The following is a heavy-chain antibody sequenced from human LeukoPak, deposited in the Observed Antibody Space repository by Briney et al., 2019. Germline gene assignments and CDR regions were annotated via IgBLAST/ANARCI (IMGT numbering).Heavy chain of an antibody. CDR3: ARVRILTGYYIPAFDY. V-gene: IGHV3-7*03. J-gene: IGHJ4*02. CDR1: GFTFSSYW. CDR2: IKQDGSEK. Sequence: LGGSLRLSCAASGFTFSSYWMSWVRQAPGKGLEWVANIKQDGSEKYYVDSVKGRFTISRDNAKNSLYLQMNSLRAEDTAVYYCARVRILTGYYIPAFDYWGQGTLVTVSS. D-gene: IGHD3-9*01.